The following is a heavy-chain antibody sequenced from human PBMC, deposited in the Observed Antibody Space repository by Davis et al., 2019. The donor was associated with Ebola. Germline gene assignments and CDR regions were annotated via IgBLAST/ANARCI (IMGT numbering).Heavy chain of an antibody. V-gene: IGHV4-61*08. CDR2: MAYYGSA. CDR1: GGSVSSGAYY. D-gene: IGHD5-18*01. J-gene: IGHJ4*02. Sequence: MPGGSLRLSCTVSGGSVSSGAYYWSWLRQPPGKGLEWIGYMAYYGSATYSPSLRSRVTISVDKSRNQFSLDLASVTTADTAVYFCARGDSRPYSYGFDSWGQGTLVTVSS. CDR3: ARGDSRPYSYGFDS.